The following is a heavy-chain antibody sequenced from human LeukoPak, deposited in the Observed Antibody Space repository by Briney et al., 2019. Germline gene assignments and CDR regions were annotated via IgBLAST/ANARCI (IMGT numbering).Heavy chain of an antibody. D-gene: IGHD2-21*01. CDR2: IRYDGSNK. V-gene: IGHV3-30*02. CDR3: AKVAYIVVRKFYFDY. J-gene: IGHJ4*02. CDR1: GFTFSSYG. Sequence: PGGSLRLSCAASGFTFSSYGMHWVRQAPGKGLEWVAFIRYDGSNKYYADSVKGRFTISRDNSKNTLYLQMNSLRAEDTAVYYCAKVAYIVVRKFYFDYWGQGTLVTVSS.